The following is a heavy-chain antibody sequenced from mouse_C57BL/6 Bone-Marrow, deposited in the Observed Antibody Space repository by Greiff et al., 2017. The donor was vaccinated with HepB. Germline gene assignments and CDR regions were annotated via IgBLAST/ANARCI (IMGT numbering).Heavy chain of an antibody. CDR3: ARSFGYDVPWFAY. CDR2: IDPSDSYT. J-gene: IGHJ3*01. D-gene: IGHD2-2*01. V-gene: IGHV1-50*01. CDR1: GYTFTSYW. Sequence: QVQLQQPGAELVKPGASVKLSCKASGYTFTSYWMQWVKQRPGQGLEWIGEIDPSDSYTNYNQKFKGKAKLTVDTSSSTAYMQISSLTSEDSAVYYCARSFGYDVPWFAYWGQGTLVTVSA.